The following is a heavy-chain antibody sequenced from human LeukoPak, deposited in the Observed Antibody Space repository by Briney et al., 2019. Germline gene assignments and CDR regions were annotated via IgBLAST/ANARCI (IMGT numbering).Heavy chain of an antibody. J-gene: IGHJ5*02. CDR3: AREAGEYQLRGWFDP. CDR1: GGSISSYY. Sequence: SETLSLTCTVSGGSISSYYWSWIRQPPGKGLEWIGYISYSGITNYNPSLKSRVTTSIDTSKNQFSLKLSSVTAADTAVYYCAREAGEYQLRGWFDPWGQETLVTVSS. D-gene: IGHD2-2*01. CDR2: ISYSGIT. V-gene: IGHV4-59*12.